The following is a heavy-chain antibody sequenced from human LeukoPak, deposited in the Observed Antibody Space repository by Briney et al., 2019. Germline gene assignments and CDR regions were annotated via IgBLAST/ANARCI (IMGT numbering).Heavy chain of an antibody. CDR2: IYYTGST. CDR1: GGSINGYY. Sequence: SETLSLTCTVSGGSINGYYWSWIRQSPGKGLESLGYIYYTGSTNYNPSLKSRVTMSVDTSRNQFFLRLSSVTAADTAVYYCARDLLGVGATTIFDYWGQGTLVTVSS. D-gene: IGHD1-26*01. CDR3: ARDLLGVGATTIFDY. V-gene: IGHV4-59*01. J-gene: IGHJ4*02.